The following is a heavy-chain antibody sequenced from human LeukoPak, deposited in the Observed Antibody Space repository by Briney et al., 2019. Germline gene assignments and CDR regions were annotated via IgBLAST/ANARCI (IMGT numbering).Heavy chain of an antibody. CDR2: IYSGGST. CDR1: GFIFSRNY. V-gene: IGHV3-66*01. CDR3: ARKTDHQTGGDY. Sequence: PGGSLRLSCAASGFIFSRNYMTWVRQAPGEGLEWVSLIYSGGSTSYADSVKGRFTISRDNSKNTLYLQMNSLRAEDTAVYYCARKTDHQTGGDYWGQGTLVTVSS. J-gene: IGHJ4*02. D-gene: IGHD1-1*01.